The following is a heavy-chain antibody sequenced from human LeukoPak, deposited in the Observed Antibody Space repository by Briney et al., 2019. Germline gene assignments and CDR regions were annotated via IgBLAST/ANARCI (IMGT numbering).Heavy chain of an antibody. Sequence: PSETLSLTCAVYGGSFSGYYWSWIRQPPGKGLEWIGEINHSGSTNYNPSLKGRVTISVDTSKNQFSLKLSSVTAADTAVYYCARYSSGWYLGYYMDVWGKGTTVTISS. CDR3: ARYSSGWYLGYYMDV. J-gene: IGHJ6*03. D-gene: IGHD6-19*01. V-gene: IGHV4-34*01. CDR1: GGSFSGYY. CDR2: INHSGST.